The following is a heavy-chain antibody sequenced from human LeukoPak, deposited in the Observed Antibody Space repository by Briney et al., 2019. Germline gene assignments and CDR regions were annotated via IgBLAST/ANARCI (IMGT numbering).Heavy chain of an antibody. CDR1: GFTFSSYG. CDR2: ISYDGSNK. Sequence: PGRSRRLSCAAYGFTFSSYGMHWVRQAPGKGLEWVAVISYDGSNKYYADSVKGRFTISRDNSKNTLYLQMNSLRAEDTAVYYCAKDREAVALGESYGMDVWGQGTTVTVSS. J-gene: IGHJ6*02. D-gene: IGHD6-19*01. V-gene: IGHV3-30*18. CDR3: AKDREAVALGESYGMDV.